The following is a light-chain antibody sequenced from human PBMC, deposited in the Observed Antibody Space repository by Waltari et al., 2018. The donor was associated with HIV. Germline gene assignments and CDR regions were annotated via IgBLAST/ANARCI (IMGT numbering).Light chain of an antibody. V-gene: IGKV3D-15*01. Sequence: EIVLIQSTGTLSVSPGERATLSCRASQSVNSKLAWYQQKPGQAPSLLIFDVSTRATGIPARFTGSGSGTEFTLTISGLQSEDFAVYYCQQYYKWPLTFGQGTRLEIK. J-gene: IGKJ5*01. CDR2: DVS. CDR3: QQYYKWPLT. CDR1: QSVNSK.